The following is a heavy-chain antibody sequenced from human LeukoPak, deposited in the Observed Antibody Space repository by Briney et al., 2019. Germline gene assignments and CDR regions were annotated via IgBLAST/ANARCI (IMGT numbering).Heavy chain of an antibody. J-gene: IGHJ4*02. D-gene: IGHD4-17*01. CDR3: TTATVPPS. CDR2: IQRKTDGGTT. Sequence: GGSLRLSCAASGFTFSNAWMNWVRQAPGKXLEWVGRIQRKTDGGTTEYAAPVKGRFTISRDDSKNTVYLQMNTLTTEDTAVYYCTTATVPPSWGQGTLVTVSS. CDR1: GFTFSNAW. V-gene: IGHV3-15*01.